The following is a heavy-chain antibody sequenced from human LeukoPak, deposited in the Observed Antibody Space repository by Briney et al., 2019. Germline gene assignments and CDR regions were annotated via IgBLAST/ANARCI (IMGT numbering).Heavy chain of an antibody. CDR2: INGDGEYT. J-gene: IGHJ6*03. Sequence: GGSLRLSCEDSRYSFGGFYMHWVRQAPGKGLEWVASINGDGEYTVYAASVKGRFTISRDNSNNMLNLQMSSLRAEDTALYYCAQRGVQGYMDVWGKGTTVIVSS. D-gene: IGHD1-26*01. V-gene: IGHV3-20*04. CDR1: RYSFGGFY. CDR3: AQRGVQGYMDV.